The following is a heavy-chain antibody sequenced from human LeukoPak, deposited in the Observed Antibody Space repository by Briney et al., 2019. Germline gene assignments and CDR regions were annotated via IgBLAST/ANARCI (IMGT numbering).Heavy chain of an antibody. CDR3: AKGFLAGYYYDSSGYYGAFDI. V-gene: IGHV4-30-4*02. D-gene: IGHD3-22*01. CDR2: IDYGGST. Sequence: SETLSLTCTVSSFSISSGHYYWSWIRQPPGKGLEWIGYIDYGGSTYYNPSLQSRVTISIDGSKNQFSLKLSSVTAADTAVYYCAKGFLAGYYYDSSGYYGAFDIWGQGTMVTVSS. J-gene: IGHJ3*02. CDR1: SFSISSGHYY.